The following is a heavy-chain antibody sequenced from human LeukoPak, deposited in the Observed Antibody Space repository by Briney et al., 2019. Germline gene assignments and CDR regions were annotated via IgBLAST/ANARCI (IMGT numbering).Heavy chain of an antibody. Sequence: ASETLSLTCTVPGGSVSSGSYYWSWIRQPPGKGLEWIGYIYYSGSTNYNPSLKSRVTISVDTSKNQFSLKLSSVTAADTAVYYCARHRAAAGVFDPWGQGTLVTVSS. CDR2: IYYSGST. D-gene: IGHD6-13*01. CDR3: ARHRAAAGVFDP. J-gene: IGHJ5*02. CDR1: GGSVSSGSYY. V-gene: IGHV4-61*01.